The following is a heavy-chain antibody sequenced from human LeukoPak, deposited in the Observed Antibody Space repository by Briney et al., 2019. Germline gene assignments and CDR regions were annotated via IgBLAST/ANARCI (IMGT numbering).Heavy chain of an antibody. CDR1: GFTFGDAW. Sequence: GGSLRLSCAASGFTFGDAWMSWVRQAPGEGLEWVGRIKSKTDGGTTDYAAPVKGRSTISRDDSKNTLYLQMNSLKTEDTAMYYCSNSPASSDFAWGQGTLVTVSS. CDR3: SNSPASSDFA. J-gene: IGHJ5*02. D-gene: IGHD6-25*01. V-gene: IGHV3-15*01. CDR2: IKSKTDGGTT.